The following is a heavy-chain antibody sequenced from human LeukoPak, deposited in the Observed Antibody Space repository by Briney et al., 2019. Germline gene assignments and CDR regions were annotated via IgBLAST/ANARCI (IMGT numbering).Heavy chain of an antibody. V-gene: IGHV1-18*01. Sequence: GASVKVSCKAPGYTFTSYGISWVRQAPGQGLEWMGWISAYNGNTNYAQKLQGRVTMTTDTSTSTAYMELRSLRSDDTAVYYCARSFRYSSSWYHDYWGQGTLVTVSS. J-gene: IGHJ4*02. CDR3: ARSFRYSSSWYHDY. CDR1: GYTFTSYG. D-gene: IGHD6-13*01. CDR2: ISAYNGNT.